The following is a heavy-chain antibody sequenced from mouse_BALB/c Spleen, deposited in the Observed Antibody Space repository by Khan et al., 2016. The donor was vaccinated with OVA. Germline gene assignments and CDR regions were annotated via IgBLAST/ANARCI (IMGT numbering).Heavy chain of an antibody. D-gene: IGHD3-1*01. CDR2: FYPGGGYT. CDR3: ARWATWYFDV. Sequence: QVQLQQSGPELVRPGTSVKISCKASGYTFTNYWLGWVKQRPGHGLDWIGDFYPGGGYTNYNAKFKGKATLTADTSSSSAYMQFISLTSEDSAVYFCARWATWYFDVWGAGTTVTVSS. CDR1: GYTFTNYW. V-gene: IGHV1-63*01. J-gene: IGHJ1*01.